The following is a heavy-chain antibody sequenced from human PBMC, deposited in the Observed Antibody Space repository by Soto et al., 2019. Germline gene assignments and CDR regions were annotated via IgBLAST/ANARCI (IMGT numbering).Heavy chain of an antibody. V-gene: IGHV3-23*01. CDR2: ISGSGGST. J-gene: IGHJ4*02. D-gene: IGHD4-17*01. CDR3: AQAQVPFTVTNGLLRRGY. CDR1: GFTFSSYA. Sequence: EVQLLESGGGLVQPGGSLRLSCAASGFTFSSYAMSWVRQAPGKGLEWVSAISGSGGSTYYADSVQGRFTICRDNSKNTRYLQKNRRRAADRDVYDCAQAQVPFTVTNGLLRRGYCRQGSLVTVSS.